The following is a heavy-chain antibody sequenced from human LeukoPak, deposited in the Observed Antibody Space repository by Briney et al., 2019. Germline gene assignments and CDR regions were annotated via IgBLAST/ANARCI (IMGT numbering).Heavy chain of an antibody. V-gene: IGHV3-7*01. J-gene: IGHJ5*02. CDR3: ARNRFDIVVVPAAPDNSFDP. CDR1: GFTFSSYW. CDR2: IKQDGSEK. D-gene: IGHD2-2*01. Sequence: GGSLRLSCAASGFTFSSYWMSWVRQAPGKGLEWVANIKQDGSEKYYVDSVKGRFTISRDNAKNSLYLQMNSLRAEDTAVYYCARNRFDIVVVPAAPDNSFDPWGQGTLVTVSS.